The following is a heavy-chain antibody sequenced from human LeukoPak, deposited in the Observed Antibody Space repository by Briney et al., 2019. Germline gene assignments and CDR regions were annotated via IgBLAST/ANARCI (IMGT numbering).Heavy chain of an antibody. V-gene: IGHV4-39*01. CDR1: GGSISSSSYY. D-gene: IGHD6-13*01. CDR2: IYYSGST. CDR3: ARSRISSSCFDY. Sequence: SETLSLTCTVSGGSISSSSYYWGWIRQPPGKGLEWIGSIYYSGSTYYNPSLKSRVTISVDTSKNQFSLKLSSVTAADTAVYYCARSRISSSCFDYWGQGTLVTVSS. J-gene: IGHJ4*02.